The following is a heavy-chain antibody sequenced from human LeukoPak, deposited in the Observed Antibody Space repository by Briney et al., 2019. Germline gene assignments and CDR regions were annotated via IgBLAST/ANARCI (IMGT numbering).Heavy chain of an antibody. CDR3: ARGIVVVVAATGDAFDI. V-gene: IGHV1-18*01. CDR1: GYTFTSYG. Sequence: ASVKVSCKASGYTFTSYGISWVRQAPGQGLEWMGWISPYNGNTNYAQKLQGRVTMTTDTSTSTAYMELRSLRSDDTAVYYCARGIVVVVAATGDAFDIWGQGTMVTVSS. CDR2: ISPYNGNT. J-gene: IGHJ3*02. D-gene: IGHD2-15*01.